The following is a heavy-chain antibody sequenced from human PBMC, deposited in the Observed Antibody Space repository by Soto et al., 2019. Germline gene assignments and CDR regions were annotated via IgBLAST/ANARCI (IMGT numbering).Heavy chain of an antibody. CDR1: GYTFTSYY. V-gene: IGHV1-46*01. J-gene: IGHJ4*02. CDR2: INPSGGST. D-gene: IGHD4-17*01. Sequence: ASVKVSCKASGYTFTSYYMHWVRQAPGQGLEWMGIINPSGGSTSYAQKFQGRVTMTRDTSTSTVYMELSSLRSEDKAVYYCANDYGGNSFLDYWGQGTLVTVSS. CDR3: ANDYGGNSFLDY.